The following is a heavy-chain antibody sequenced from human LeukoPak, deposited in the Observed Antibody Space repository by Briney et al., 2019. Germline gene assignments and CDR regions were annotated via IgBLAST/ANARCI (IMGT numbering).Heavy chain of an antibody. CDR3: ARFDYKGGIDY. Sequence: GESLKISCKGSGYSFANYWIGWVRQMPGRGLEWMGIIYPGDSDTTYSPSFQGQVTISADKSITTAYLQWSSLKASDTAMYYCARFDYKGGIDYWGQGTLVTVSS. D-gene: IGHD4-11*01. V-gene: IGHV5-51*01. J-gene: IGHJ4*02. CDR2: IYPGDSDT. CDR1: GYSFANYW.